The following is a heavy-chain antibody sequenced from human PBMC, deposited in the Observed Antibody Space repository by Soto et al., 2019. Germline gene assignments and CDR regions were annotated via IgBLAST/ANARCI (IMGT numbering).Heavy chain of an antibody. CDR2: ISGSGGST. Sequence: GGSLRLSCVASGFTFSSYAMSWVRQAPGKGLEWVSAISGSGGSTCYADSVKGRFTISRDNSKNTLYLQMNSLRAEDTAVYYCASWLQWEHGFDIWGLGTMVTVSS. CDR1: GFTFSSYA. D-gene: IGHD2-2*01. V-gene: IGHV3-23*01. J-gene: IGHJ3*02. CDR3: ASWLQWEHGFDI.